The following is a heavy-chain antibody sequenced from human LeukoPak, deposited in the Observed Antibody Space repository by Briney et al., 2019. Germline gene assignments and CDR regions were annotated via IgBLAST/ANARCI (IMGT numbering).Heavy chain of an antibody. Sequence: PSETLSLTCSVSGGSINSYWWSWIRQPAGKGLEFLGRIYTTGRTNYNPSLKSRVSMPVDTSKNMFSLELRSVTAADTAVYFCARGGEQLVPDLGFDYWGQGTLVTVSS. D-gene: IGHD6-6*01. J-gene: IGHJ4*02. CDR2: IYTTGRT. CDR3: ARGGEQLVPDLGFDY. CDR1: GGSINSYW. V-gene: IGHV4-4*07.